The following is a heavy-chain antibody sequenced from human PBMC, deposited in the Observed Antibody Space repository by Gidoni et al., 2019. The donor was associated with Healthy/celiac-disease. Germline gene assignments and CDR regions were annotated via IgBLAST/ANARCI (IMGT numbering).Heavy chain of an antibody. D-gene: IGHD5-18*01. J-gene: IGHJ3*02. Sequence: EVQLVESGGGLVKPGRSLRLSCTASGFTFGDSAMSWFRQAPGKGLEWVGFIRSKAYGGTTEYAASVKGRFTISRDDSKSIAYLQMNSLKTEDTAVYYCTRVRQPRPGDAFDIWGQGTMVTVSS. CDR1: GFTFGDSA. CDR3: TRVRQPRPGDAFDI. CDR2: IRSKAYGGTT. V-gene: IGHV3-49*05.